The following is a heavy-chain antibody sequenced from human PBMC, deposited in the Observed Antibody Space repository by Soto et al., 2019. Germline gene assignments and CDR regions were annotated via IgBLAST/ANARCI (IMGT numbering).Heavy chain of an antibody. CDR1: GVVFKNYE. V-gene: IGHV3-48*03. D-gene: IGHD1-20*01. CDR2: ISNSGNTI. CDR3: ARDIDNRDHYYGPDV. Sequence: GVSLRLSCAASGVVFKNYEMNWVRQAPGKGLEWISYISNSGNTIYVADSMRGRFTISRDNAKNSLFLQMNSLRADDTAVYYCARDIDNRDHYYGPDVWGPGTLGTVS. J-gene: IGHJ6*02.